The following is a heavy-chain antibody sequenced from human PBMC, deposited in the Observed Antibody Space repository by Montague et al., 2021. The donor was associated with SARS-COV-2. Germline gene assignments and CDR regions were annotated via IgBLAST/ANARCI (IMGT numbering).Heavy chain of an antibody. CDR2: ICYTGST. V-gene: IGHV4-59*01. D-gene: IGHD2-15*01. CDR1: GGSTSNNN. J-gene: IGHJ4*02. Sequence: SETLSLTCSVSGGSTSNNNCTWTRKCPGTGQEWVGNICYTGSTRFNSYLKSRVSMSLDTSKNHFSLRLSAVTAADTARYYCARAQNICFIANCVNYFDLWGLGALVTVSS. CDR3: ARAQNICFIANCVNYFDL.